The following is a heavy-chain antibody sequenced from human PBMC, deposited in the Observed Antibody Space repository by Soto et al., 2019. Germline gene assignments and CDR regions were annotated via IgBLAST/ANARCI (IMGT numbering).Heavy chain of an antibody. V-gene: IGHV4-39*01. CDR1: GGSISSSSYY. CDR3: LVIAARHYGMDV. J-gene: IGHJ6*02. CDR2: IYYSGST. Sequence: PSETLSLTCTVSGGSISSSSYYWCWIRQPPGKGLEWIGSIYYSGSTYYNPSLKSRVTISVDTSKNQFSLKLSSVTAADTAVYYCLVIAARHYGMDVWGQGTMVTVSS. D-gene: IGHD6-6*01.